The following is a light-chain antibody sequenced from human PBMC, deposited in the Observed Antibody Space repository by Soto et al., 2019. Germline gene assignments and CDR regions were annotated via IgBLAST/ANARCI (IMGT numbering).Light chain of an antibody. J-gene: IGLJ1*01. CDR3: TSYAGGNNV. CDR2: EVN. V-gene: IGLV2-8*01. Sequence: QSALTQPPSASGSPGQSVTISCTGTSSDVGGYNYVSWYQQHPGKVPKLMVYEVNKRPSGVPDRFSGSKSVNTASLTVSGLQAEDEADYYFTSYAGGNNVFGTGTKLTVL. CDR1: SSDVGGYNY.